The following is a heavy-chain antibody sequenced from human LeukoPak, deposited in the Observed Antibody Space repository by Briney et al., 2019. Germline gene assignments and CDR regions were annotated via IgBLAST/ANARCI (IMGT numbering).Heavy chain of an antibody. CDR1: GFDVSINY. Sequence: PGGSLRLSCAASGFDVSINYMNWIRQSPEKGLEWVSIIHNDGSTYYADSVKGRFTVSRDNSKNTVSLQMDSLRAEDTAVYYCAKGFRNYYDSSGYYISDYWGQGTLVTVSS. J-gene: IGHJ4*02. CDR2: IHNDGST. V-gene: IGHV3-66*01. CDR3: AKGFRNYYDSSGYYISDY. D-gene: IGHD3-22*01.